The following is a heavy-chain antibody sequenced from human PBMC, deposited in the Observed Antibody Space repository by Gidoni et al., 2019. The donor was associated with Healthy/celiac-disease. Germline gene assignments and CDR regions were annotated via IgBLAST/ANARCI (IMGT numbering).Heavy chain of an antibody. Sequence: QVQLVQSGAEVNKPASSVKVSCKASGGTYSSYAISWLRQTPGQELEWMGGIIPIFGTANYAQKCQGRVTITADESTSTAYMELSSLRSEDTAVDYSARVGSSGPKGGNAFDIWGQGTMVTVSS. CDR2: IIPIFGTA. D-gene: IGHD6-19*01. V-gene: IGHV1-69*01. CDR3: ARVGSSGPKGGNAFDI. CDR1: GGTYSSYA. J-gene: IGHJ3*02.